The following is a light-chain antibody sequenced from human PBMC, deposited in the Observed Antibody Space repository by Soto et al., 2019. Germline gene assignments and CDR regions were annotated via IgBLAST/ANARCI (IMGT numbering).Light chain of an antibody. CDR2: KAS. V-gene: IGKV1-5*03. CDR1: QTISSW. CDR3: QHYNSYSEA. Sequence: DIQMTQSPSTLSGSVGDRVTITCRASQTISSWLAWYQQKPGKAPKLLIYKASTLKSGVPSRFSGSGSGTDFTLNVSSLQPDDFATYYCQHYNSYSEAFGQGTKVELK. J-gene: IGKJ1*01.